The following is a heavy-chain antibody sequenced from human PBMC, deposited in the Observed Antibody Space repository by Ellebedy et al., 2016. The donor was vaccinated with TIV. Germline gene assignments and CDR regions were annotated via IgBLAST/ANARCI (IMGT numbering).Heavy chain of an antibody. D-gene: IGHD3-10*01. CDR3: ARALTYYYGSGSYSYFDY. CDR2: IIPIFGTA. V-gene: IGHV1-69*13. CDR1: RGTFSSYA. J-gene: IGHJ4*02. Sequence: SVKVSXKASRGTFSSYAISWVRQAPGQGLEWMGGIIPIFGTANYAQKFQGRVTITADESTSTAYMELSSLRSEDTAVYYCARALTYYYGSGSYSYFDYWGQGTLVTVSS.